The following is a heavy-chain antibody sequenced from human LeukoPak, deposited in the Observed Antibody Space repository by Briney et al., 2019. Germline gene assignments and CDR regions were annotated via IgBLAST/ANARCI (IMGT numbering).Heavy chain of an antibody. V-gene: IGHV3-48*01. Sequence: AGGSLRLSCAASGFTFSGYIMNWVRQAPGKGLEWVSFIGSSGNTIYYADSVKGRFTVSRDNAKNSLYLQMNSLRAEDTAVCYCARDQWLDYWGQGTLVTVSS. CDR3: ARDQWLDY. CDR2: IGSSGNTI. J-gene: IGHJ4*02. CDR1: GFTFSGYI. D-gene: IGHD6-19*01.